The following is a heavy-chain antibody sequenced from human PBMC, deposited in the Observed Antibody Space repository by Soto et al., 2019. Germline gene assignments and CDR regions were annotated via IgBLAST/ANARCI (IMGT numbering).Heavy chain of an antibody. V-gene: IGHV7-4-1*01. J-gene: IGHJ6*02. Sequence: ASVKVSCKASGYTFTSYAMNWVRQAPGQGLEWMGWINTNTGNPTYAQGFTGRFVFSLDTSVSTAYLQICSLKAEDTAVYYCARDLGIAAAGTAFYYYYGMDVWGQGTTVTVSS. CDR3: ARDLGIAAAGTAFYYYYGMDV. CDR2: INTNTGNP. CDR1: GYTFTSYA. D-gene: IGHD6-13*01.